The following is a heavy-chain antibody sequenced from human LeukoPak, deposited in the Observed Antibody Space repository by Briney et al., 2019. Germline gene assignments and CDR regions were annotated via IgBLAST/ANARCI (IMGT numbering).Heavy chain of an antibody. V-gene: IGHV4-4*07. Sequence: SETLSLTCSVSGGSISSYYWSWIRQPAGKGLEWIGRIYTSGSTNYNPSLKSRVTMSVDTSKNQFSVKLSSVTAADTAVYYCARDPAEGYYYYMDVWGKGTTVTVSS. CDR3: ARDPAEGYYYYMDV. CDR1: GGSISSYY. D-gene: IGHD2-2*01. CDR2: IYTSGST. J-gene: IGHJ6*03.